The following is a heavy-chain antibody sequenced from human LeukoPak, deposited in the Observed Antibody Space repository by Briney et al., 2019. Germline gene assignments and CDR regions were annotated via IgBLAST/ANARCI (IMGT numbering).Heavy chain of an antibody. J-gene: IGHJ4*02. CDR3: AKDRGYIAVAGTTIDY. CDR2: IRYDGSNK. CDR1: GFTFSSYG. Sequence: PGGALSLSCAASGFTFSSYGMHWVRQAPGKGLEWVAFIRYDGSNKYYADSVKGRFTISRDNSKNTLYLQMNSLRAEDTAVYYCAKDRGYIAVAGTTIDYWGQGTLVTVSS. D-gene: IGHD6-19*01. V-gene: IGHV3-30*02.